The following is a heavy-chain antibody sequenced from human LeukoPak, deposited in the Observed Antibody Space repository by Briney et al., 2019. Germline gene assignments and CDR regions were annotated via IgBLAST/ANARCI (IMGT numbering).Heavy chain of an antibody. CDR3: ARAYCGGDCYRPRPGAFDI. V-gene: IGHV4-34*01. Sequence: SETLSLTCAVYGGSFSGYYWSWIRQPPGKGLEWIGEINHSGSTNYNPSLKSRVTISVDTSKNQLSLKLSSVTAADTAVYYCARAYCGGDCYRPRPGAFDIWGQGTMVTVSS. D-gene: IGHD2-21*02. J-gene: IGHJ3*02. CDR2: INHSGST. CDR1: GGSFSGYY.